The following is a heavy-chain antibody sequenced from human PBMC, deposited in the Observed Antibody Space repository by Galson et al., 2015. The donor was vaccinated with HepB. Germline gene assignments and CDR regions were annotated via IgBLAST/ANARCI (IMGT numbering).Heavy chain of an antibody. Sequence: CAISGDSVSSNSAAWNWIRRSPSRGLEWLGRTYYRSKWYSDYAVSARSRISINVDTSRNQFSLQLNSVTPEDTAVYYCTRVAGTIYYYGMDVWGQGTTVTVSS. CDR1: GDSVSSNSAA. V-gene: IGHV6-1*01. J-gene: IGHJ6*02. CDR3: TRVAGTIYYYGMDV. CDR2: TYYRSKWYS. D-gene: IGHD6-19*01.